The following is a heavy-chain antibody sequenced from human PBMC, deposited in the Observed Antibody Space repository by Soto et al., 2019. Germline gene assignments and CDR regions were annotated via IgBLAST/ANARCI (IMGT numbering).Heavy chain of an antibody. J-gene: IGHJ4*02. CDR2: IYYSGST. D-gene: IGHD4-4*01. CDR3: ARELPRGTVRL. Sequence: SETLSLTCTVSGGSISSYYWSWIRQPPGKGLEWIGYIYYSGSTNYNPSLKSRVTISVDTSKNQFSLKLSSVTAADTAVYYCARELPRGTVRLWGQGTLVTVSS. CDR1: GGSISSYY. V-gene: IGHV4-59*01.